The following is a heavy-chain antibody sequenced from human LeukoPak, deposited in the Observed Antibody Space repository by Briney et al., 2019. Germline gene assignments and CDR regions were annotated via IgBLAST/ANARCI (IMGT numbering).Heavy chain of an antibody. CDR1: GGTFSSYA. J-gene: IGHJ4*02. V-gene: IGHV1-69*05. Sequence: ASVKVSCKASGGTFSSYAISWVRQAPGQGLEWMGGIIPSFGTANYAQKFQGRVTMTTDESTSTAYMEMSRLRSEDTAVYYCAIRLAYCGGDCYSLSYWGQGTLVTVSS. CDR2: IIPSFGTA. D-gene: IGHD2-21*02. CDR3: AIRLAYCGGDCYSLSY.